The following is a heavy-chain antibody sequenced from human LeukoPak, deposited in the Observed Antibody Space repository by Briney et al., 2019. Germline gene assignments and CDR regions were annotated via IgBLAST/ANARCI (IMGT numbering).Heavy chain of an antibody. Sequence: SETLSLTCTVSGGSISSGGYYWSWIRQHPGKGLEWIGYIYYSGSTYYNPSLKSRVTISVDTSKNQFSLKLSSVTTADTAVYYCARVGDSSRDFDYWGQGTLVTVSS. CDR1: GGSISSGGYY. V-gene: IGHV4-31*03. CDR3: ARVGDSSRDFDY. CDR2: IYYSGST. J-gene: IGHJ4*02. D-gene: IGHD3-22*01.